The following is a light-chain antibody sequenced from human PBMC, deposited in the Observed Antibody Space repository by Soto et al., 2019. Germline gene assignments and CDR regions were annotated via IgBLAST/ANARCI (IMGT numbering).Light chain of an antibody. CDR2: DAS. CDR3: QQYGGSPIT. CDR1: QSVRSSY. Sequence: EIVLTQSPGTLSLSPGERATLSCRASQSVRSSYLAWYQQRPGQAPRLLISDASNRATGIPDRFSGSGSGTDFTLTISRLEPEDFALYYCQQYGGSPITFGQGTRLEI. V-gene: IGKV3-20*01. J-gene: IGKJ5*01.